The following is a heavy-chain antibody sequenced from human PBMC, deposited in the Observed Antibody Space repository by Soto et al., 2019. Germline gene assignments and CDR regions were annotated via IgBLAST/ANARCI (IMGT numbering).Heavy chain of an antibody. D-gene: IGHD3-16*01. CDR2: ISSSSSYI. CDR3: ARDAPIKYYDYVWGSYIIGESHYYYGMDV. V-gene: IGHV3-21*01. J-gene: IGHJ6*02. Sequence: VGSLRLSCAASGFTFRSYSMNWVRQAPGKGLEWVSSISSSSSYIYYADSVKGRFTISRDNAKNSLYLQMNSLRAEDTAVYYCARDAPIKYYDYVWGSYIIGESHYYYGMDVWGQGTTVTVSS. CDR1: GFTFRSYS.